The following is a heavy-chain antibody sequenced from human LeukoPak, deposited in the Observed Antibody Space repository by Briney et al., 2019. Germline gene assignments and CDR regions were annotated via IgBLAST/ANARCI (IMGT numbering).Heavy chain of an antibody. CDR2: IYYSGST. CDR1: GGSFSGYY. V-gene: IGHV4-31*11. D-gene: IGHD5-12*01. CDR3: ARDSRGGYGYYFDY. J-gene: IGHJ4*02. Sequence: SETLSLTCAVYGGSFSGYYWSWIRQHPGKGLEWIGYIYYSGSTYYNPSLKSRVTISVDTSKNQFSLKLSSVTAADTAVYYCARDSRGGYGYYFDYWGQGTLVTVSS.